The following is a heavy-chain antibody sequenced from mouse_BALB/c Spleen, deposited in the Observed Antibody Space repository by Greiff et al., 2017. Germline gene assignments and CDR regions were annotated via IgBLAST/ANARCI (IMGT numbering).Heavy chain of an antibody. CDR3: ARDGGNSWEDYAMDY. V-gene: IGHV2-6-7*01. Sequence: QVQLKESGPGLVAPSQSLSITCTVSGFSLTGYGVNWVRQPPGKGLEWLGMIWGDGSTDYNSALKSRLSISKDNSKSQVFLKMNSLQTDDTARYYCARDGGNSWEDYAMDYWGQGTSVTVSS. CDR2: IWGDGST. CDR1: GFSLTGYG. D-gene: IGHD2-1*01. J-gene: IGHJ4*01.